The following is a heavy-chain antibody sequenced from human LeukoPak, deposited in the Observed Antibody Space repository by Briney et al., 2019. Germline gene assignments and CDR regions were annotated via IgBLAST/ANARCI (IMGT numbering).Heavy chain of an antibody. Sequence: GGSLRLSCAASGFTLSTYWMHWVRQAPGKGLVWVSRINSDGSITNYADSVKGRFTTSRDNAKNTLYLQMNSLRAEDTAIYYCARDGGTSGYEDYWGQGTLVTVSS. CDR3: ARDGGTSGYEDY. D-gene: IGHD5-12*01. CDR1: GFTLSTYW. V-gene: IGHV3-74*01. J-gene: IGHJ4*02. CDR2: INSDGSIT.